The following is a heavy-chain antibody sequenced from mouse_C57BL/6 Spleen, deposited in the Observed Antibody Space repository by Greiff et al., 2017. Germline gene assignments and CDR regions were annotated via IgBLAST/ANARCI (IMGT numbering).Heavy chain of an antibody. CDR3: ARDLEAY. J-gene: IGHJ2*01. CDR1: GYSITSGYY. V-gene: IGHV3-6*01. Sequence: VQLQQSGPGLVKPSQSLSLTCSVTGYSITSGYYWNWIRQFPGNKLEWMGYISYDGSNNYNPSLKNRISITRDTSKNQFFLKLNSVTTEDTATYYCARDLEAYWGQGTTLTVSS. CDR2: ISYDGSN.